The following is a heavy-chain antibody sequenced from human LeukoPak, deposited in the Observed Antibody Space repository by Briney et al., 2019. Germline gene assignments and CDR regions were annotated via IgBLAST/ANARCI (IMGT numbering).Heavy chain of an antibody. CDR3: ARGAPPSIAVAGPYYFDY. CDR1: GFTFSSYW. D-gene: IGHD6-19*01. J-gene: IGHJ4*02. V-gene: IGHV3-7*01. CDR2: IKQDGSEK. Sequence: GGSLRLSCAASGFTFSSYWMSWVRQAPGKGLEWVANIKQDGSEKYYVDSVKGRFTISRDNAKNSLYLQMNSLRAEDTAVYYCARGAPPSIAVAGPYYFDYWGQGTLVTVSS.